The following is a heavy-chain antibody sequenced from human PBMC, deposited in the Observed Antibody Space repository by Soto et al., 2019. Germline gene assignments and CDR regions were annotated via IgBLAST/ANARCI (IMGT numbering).Heavy chain of an antibody. J-gene: IGHJ6*02. D-gene: IGHD3-10*01. CDR3: ARVESILWFGELLSPMDV. Sequence: SETLSLTCTVSGGSISSYYWSWIRQPPGKGLEWIGYIYYSGSTNYNPSLKSRVTISVDTSKNQFSLKLSSVTAADTAVYYCARVESILWFGELLSPMDVWGQGTTVTISS. CDR2: IYYSGST. CDR1: GGSISSYY. V-gene: IGHV4-59*01.